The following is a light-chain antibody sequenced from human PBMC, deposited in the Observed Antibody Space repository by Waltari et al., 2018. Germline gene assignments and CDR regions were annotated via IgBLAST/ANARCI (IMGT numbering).Light chain of an antibody. J-gene: IGKJ2*01. CDR2: DAS. CDR3: QQRSNWTPHT. V-gene: IGKV3-11*01. Sequence: EIVLTQSPATLSLSPGDTATLSCRASQSIGSYLAWYQQKPGQPPRLLIYDASNRATGVPARFRGSGSGTDFTLTISSLEAEDFGVYYCQQRSNWTPHTFGQGARLEIK. CDR1: QSIGSY.